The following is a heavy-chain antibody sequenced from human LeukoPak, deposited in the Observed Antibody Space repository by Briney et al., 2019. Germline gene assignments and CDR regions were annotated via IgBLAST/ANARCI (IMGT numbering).Heavy chain of an antibody. CDR3: AKDPNSSGYYFPFDY. J-gene: IGHJ4*02. V-gene: IGHV3-23*01. CDR2: ISGSGGST. CDR1: GFTFSSYA. D-gene: IGHD3-22*01. Sequence: GGSLRLSCAASGFTFSSYAMSWVRQAPGKGLEWVSAISGSGGSTYHADSVKGRFTISRDNSKNTLYLQMNSLRAEDTAVYYCAKDPNSSGYYFPFDYWGQGTLVTVSS.